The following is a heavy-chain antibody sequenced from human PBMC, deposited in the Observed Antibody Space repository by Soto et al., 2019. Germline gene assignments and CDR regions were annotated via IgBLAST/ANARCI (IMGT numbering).Heavy chain of an antibody. V-gene: IGHV4-31*03. J-gene: IGHJ3*01. D-gene: IGHD3-10*01. CDR1: GGTISDGGCY. CDR2: VYYTGNT. CDR3: ARVDYYYKGRAFDF. Sequence: QVQLQESGPGLVEPSQTLSLTCTVSGGTISDGGCYWSWIRQRPGKGLEWSGYVYYTGNTYYNPSLKSRVAISVDSSTNQFSLELSSVTAADTAVYYCARVDYYYKGRAFDFWGQGSMVTVSS.